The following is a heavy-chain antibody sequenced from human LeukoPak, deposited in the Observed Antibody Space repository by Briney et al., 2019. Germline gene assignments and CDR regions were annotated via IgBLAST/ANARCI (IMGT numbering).Heavy chain of an antibody. CDR2: TYYSGST. CDR1: SGSISSYY. V-gene: IGHV4-59*08. CDR3: ARLDDYDDYFDY. J-gene: IGHJ4*02. D-gene: IGHD4-17*01. Sequence: PSETLSLTCSVSSGSISSYYWSWIRQPPGKGLEWIGYTYYSGSTNYNPSLKSRVTISVDTSKNQFSLKLSSVTAADTAVYYCARLDDYDDYFDYWGQGTLVTVSS.